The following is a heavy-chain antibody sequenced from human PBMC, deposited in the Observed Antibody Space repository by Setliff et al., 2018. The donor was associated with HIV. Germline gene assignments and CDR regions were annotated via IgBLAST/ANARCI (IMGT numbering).Heavy chain of an antibody. J-gene: IGHJ6*03. Sequence: SETLSLTCTVSGVSISSSNYYWGWIRQPPGKGLEWIGSIHYTGGTHYNPSFKSRASFSLDTSKNQFSLRLGSVTAADTAVYYCARQFQYYYMDVWGKGTPVTVSS. CDR3: ARQFQYYYMDV. CDR1: GVSISSSNYY. V-gene: IGHV4-39*01. CDR2: IHYTGGT.